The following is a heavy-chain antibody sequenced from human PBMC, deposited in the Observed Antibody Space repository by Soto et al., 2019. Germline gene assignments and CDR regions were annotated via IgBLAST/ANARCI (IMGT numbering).Heavy chain of an antibody. D-gene: IGHD3-10*01. V-gene: IGHV1-69*12. J-gene: IGHJ6*02. CDR3: ARQGSNEYYYYGMDV. Sequence: QVQLVQSGAEVKKPGSSVKVSCKASGGTFSSYAINWVRQAPGQGLEWMGGIIRIFGTPDYAQRFQGRVTITGDESTGTAYMELSSLRSEDTAVYYCARQGSNEYYYYGMDVWGQGTTVTVSS. CDR2: IIRIFGTP. CDR1: GGTFSSYA.